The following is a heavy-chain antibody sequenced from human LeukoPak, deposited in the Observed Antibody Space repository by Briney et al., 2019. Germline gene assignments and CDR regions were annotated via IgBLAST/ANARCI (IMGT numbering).Heavy chain of an antibody. D-gene: IGHD4-23*01. J-gene: IGHJ4*02. V-gene: IGHV4-59*01. Sequence: SETLSLTCTVSGGSISSYYWSWIRQPPGKGLEWIGYIYYSGSTNYNPSLKSRVTISVDTSKNQFSLKLSSVTAADTAVYYCAGSYGGNGYFDYWGQGTLVTVSS. CDR1: GGSISSYY. CDR3: AGSYGGNGYFDY. CDR2: IYYSGST.